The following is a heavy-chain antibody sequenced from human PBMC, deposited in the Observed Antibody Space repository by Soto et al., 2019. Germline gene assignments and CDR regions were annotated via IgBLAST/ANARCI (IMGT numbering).Heavy chain of an antibody. J-gene: IGHJ4*02. CDR3: ATYTMG. CDR2: IYHSGST. Sequence: PSETLSLTCAVSGYSISSGYYWGWIRQPPGKGLEWIGSIYHSGSTYYNPSLKSRVTISVDTSKNQFSLKLSSVTAADTAVYYCATYTMGWGQGTLVTVSS. D-gene: IGHD2-2*02. V-gene: IGHV4-38-2*01. CDR1: GYSISSGYY.